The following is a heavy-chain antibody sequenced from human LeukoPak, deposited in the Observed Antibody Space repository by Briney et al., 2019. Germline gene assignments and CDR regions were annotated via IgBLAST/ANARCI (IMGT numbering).Heavy chain of an antibody. CDR1: GFTFSNYG. CDR3: AKAEELERYYYYYYMDV. V-gene: IGHV3-30*02. Sequence: GGSLRLSCAASGFTFSNYGMHWVRQAPGKGLEWVAFIQYDGTNKYYADSVKGRFTISRDNSKNTLYLQMNSLRAEDTAVYYCAKAEELERYYYYYYMDVWGKGTPVTVSS. CDR2: IQYDGTNK. D-gene: IGHD1-1*01. J-gene: IGHJ6*03.